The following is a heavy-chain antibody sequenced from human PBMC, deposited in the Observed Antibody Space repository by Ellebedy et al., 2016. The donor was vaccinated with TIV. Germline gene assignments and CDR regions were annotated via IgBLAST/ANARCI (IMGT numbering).Heavy chain of an antibody. CDR1: VYTFTGYY. CDR3: ARRGYSSGPYLAFDI. V-gene: IGHV1-2*04. D-gene: IGHD6-19*01. Sequence: AASVKVSCKASVYTFTGYYMHWVRQAPGKGLEWMGWINTNSGGTKYAQKFQGWVTMTRDTSISTAYIELSRLTSDDTAIYYCARRGYSSGPYLAFDIWGQGTLVTVPS. J-gene: IGHJ3*02. CDR2: INTNSGGT.